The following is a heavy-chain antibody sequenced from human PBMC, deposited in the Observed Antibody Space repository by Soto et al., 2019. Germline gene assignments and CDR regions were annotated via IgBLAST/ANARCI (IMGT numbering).Heavy chain of an antibody. V-gene: IGHV4-31*03. J-gene: IGHJ4*02. CDR2: IYYSGST. CDR3: AREGFYYDSSGHYFDY. CDR1: GGSISSGGYY. D-gene: IGHD3-22*01. Sequence: TLSLTCTVSGGSISSGGYYWSWIRQHPGKGLEWIGYIYYSGSTYYNPSLKSRVTISVDTSKNQFSLKLSSVTAADTAVYYCAREGFYYDSSGHYFDYWGQGTLVTVSS.